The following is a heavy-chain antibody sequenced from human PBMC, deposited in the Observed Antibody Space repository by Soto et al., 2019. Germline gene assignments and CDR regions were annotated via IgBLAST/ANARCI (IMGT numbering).Heavy chain of an antibody. CDR3: TTDSTQTFCDGGPCYSVLTKIHDS. J-gene: IGHJ4*02. V-gene: IGHV3-15*01. Sequence: EVQLVESGGGLVKPGGSLRLSCAASGFTFNNGWMSWVRQAPGKGLEWVGRIKSKAAGGTTDYSAPVQGRFTISRDDSKNTVHLQMHSLKTEDTAVYYCTTDSTQTFCDGGPCYSVLTKIHDSWGQGTLVTVSS. CDR1: GFTFNNGW. CDR2: IKSKAAGGTT. D-gene: IGHD2-15*01.